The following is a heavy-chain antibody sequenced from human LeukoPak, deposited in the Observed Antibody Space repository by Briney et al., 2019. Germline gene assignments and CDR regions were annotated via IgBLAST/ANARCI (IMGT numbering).Heavy chain of an antibody. CDR1: GYTFTSYG. CDR3: ARVPTDSSGWYRYYYYYYMDV. Sequence: ASVKVSCKASGYTFTSYGISWVRQAPGQGLEWMGWISAYNGNTNYAQKLQGRVTMTTDTSTSTAYMELRSLRSDDTAVYYCARVPTDSSGWYRYYYYYYMDVWGKGTTVTVSS. D-gene: IGHD6-19*01. J-gene: IGHJ6*03. CDR2: ISAYNGNT. V-gene: IGHV1-18*01.